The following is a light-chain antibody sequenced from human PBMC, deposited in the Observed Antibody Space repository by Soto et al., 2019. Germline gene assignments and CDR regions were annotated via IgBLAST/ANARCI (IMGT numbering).Light chain of an antibody. Sequence: QSVLTQPASVSGSPGQSITISCTGTSSDVGGYNYVSWYQQHPGKAPKLMISDVSNRPSGVSNRFSGSKSGNTASLTISGLQAEDEADYYCSSYTSSSTLEVFGTGTKVTVL. V-gene: IGLV2-14*01. J-gene: IGLJ1*01. CDR1: SSDVGGYNY. CDR3: SSYTSSSTLEV. CDR2: DVS.